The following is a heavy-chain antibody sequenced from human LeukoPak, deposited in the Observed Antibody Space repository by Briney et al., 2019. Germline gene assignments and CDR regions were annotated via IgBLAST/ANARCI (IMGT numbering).Heavy chain of an antibody. J-gene: IGHJ4*02. CDR1: GGSFSGYY. Sequence: SETLSLTCAVYGGSFSGYYRSWIRQPPGKGLEWIGEINHSGSTNYNPSLKSRVTISVDTSKNQFSLKLSSVTAADTAVYYCAKGSTTVTTRGYFDYWGQGTLVTVSS. CDR3: AKGSTTVTTRGYFDY. CDR2: INHSGST. D-gene: IGHD4-17*01. V-gene: IGHV4-34*01.